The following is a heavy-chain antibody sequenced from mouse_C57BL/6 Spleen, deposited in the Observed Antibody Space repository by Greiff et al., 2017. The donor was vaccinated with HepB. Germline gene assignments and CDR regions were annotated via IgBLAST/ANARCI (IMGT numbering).Heavy chain of an antibody. CDR1: GYTFTDYE. D-gene: IGHD2-3*01. CDR2: IDPETGGT. J-gene: IGHJ2*01. Sequence: QVQLQQSGAELVRPGASVTLSCKASGYTFTDYEMHWVKQTPVHGLEWIGAIDPETGGTAYNQKFKGKAILTADKSSSTAYRELRSLTSEDSAVYYCTRRDGYYGYWGQGTTLTVSS. CDR3: TRRDGYYGY. V-gene: IGHV1-15*01.